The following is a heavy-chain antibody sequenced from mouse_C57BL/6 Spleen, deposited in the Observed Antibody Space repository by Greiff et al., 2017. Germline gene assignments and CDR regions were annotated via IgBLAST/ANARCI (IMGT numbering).Heavy chain of an antibody. CDR2: IYPGSGST. Sequence: QVQLKQPGAELVKPGASVKMSCKASGYTFTSYWITWVKQRPGQGLEWIGDIYPGSGSTNYNEKFKSKATLTVDTSSSTAYMQLSSLTSEDSAVYYCASHYYCSSWFAYWGQGTLVTVSA. J-gene: IGHJ3*01. D-gene: IGHD1-1*01. CDR1: GYTFTSYW. CDR3: ASHYYCSSWFAY. V-gene: IGHV1-55*01.